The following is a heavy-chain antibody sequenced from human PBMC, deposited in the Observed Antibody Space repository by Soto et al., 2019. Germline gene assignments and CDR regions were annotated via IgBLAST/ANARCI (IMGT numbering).Heavy chain of an antibody. CDR3: ARTYQPSHNWFDP. CDR2: INAGNGNT. CDR1: GYTFTSYA. Sequence: ASVKVSCKASGYTFTSYAVHWVRQAPGQRLEWMGWINAGNGNTKYSQKFQGRVTITRDTSASTAYMELSSLRSEDTAVYYCARTYQPSHNWFDPWGQGTLVTVSS. D-gene: IGHD2-2*01. J-gene: IGHJ5*02. V-gene: IGHV1-3*01.